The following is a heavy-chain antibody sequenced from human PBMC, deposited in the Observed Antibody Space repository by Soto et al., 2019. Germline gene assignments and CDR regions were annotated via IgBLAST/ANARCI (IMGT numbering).Heavy chain of an antibody. CDR1: GFTFSSYS. V-gene: IGHV3-21*01. J-gene: IGHJ6*03. Sequence: EVQLVESGGGLVKPGGSLRLSCAASGFTFSSYSMNWVRQAPGKGLEWVSSISSSSSYIYYADSGKGRFTISRDNAKNSLYLQMNSLRAEDTAVYYCARDESSSWYVNTGYYKDVWGKGTTVTVSS. CDR2: ISSSSSYI. D-gene: IGHD6-13*01. CDR3: ARDESSSWYVNTGYYKDV.